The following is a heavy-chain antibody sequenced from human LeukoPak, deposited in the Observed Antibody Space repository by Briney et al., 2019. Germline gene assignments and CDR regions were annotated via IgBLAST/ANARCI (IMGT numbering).Heavy chain of an antibody. Sequence: PSETLSLTCTVSGGSISSYYWSWIRQPPGKGLEWIGYISYSGSTNYNPSLKSRVTISLDTSKNQFALKLSSVTAADTAVYYCARSIIGTRSKFDCWGQGTLVTVSS. CDR2: ISYSGST. V-gene: IGHV4-59*08. D-gene: IGHD1/OR15-1a*01. J-gene: IGHJ5*01. CDR1: GGSISSYY. CDR3: ARSIIGTRSKFDC.